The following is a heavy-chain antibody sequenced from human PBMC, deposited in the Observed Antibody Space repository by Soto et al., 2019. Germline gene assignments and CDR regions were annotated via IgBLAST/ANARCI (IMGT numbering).Heavy chain of an antibody. CDR3: TRDGDYGYSLAY. Sequence: QVQLQESGPGLMKPSETLTLTCAVSGASISTGKWWSWVRQPPGKGLEWIGEISHSVSANYNPALRSRVTIEVDKPKNQFSLKLSVTAADTAMYYCTRDGDYGYSLAYWGQGTLVTVSS. J-gene: IGHJ4*02. CDR1: GASISTGKW. CDR2: ISHSVSA. V-gene: IGHV4-4*02. D-gene: IGHD5-18*01.